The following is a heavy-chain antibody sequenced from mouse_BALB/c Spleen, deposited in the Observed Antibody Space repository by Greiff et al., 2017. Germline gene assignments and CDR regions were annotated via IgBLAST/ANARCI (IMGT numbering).Heavy chain of an antibody. CDR3: ARGRDYNYFDY. D-gene: IGHD2-4*01. CDR1: GYTFTSYW. V-gene: IGHV1-87*01. CDR2: IYPGDGDT. J-gene: IGHJ2*01. Sequence: VQLQQSGAELARPGASVKLSCKASGYTFTSYWMQWVKQRPGQGLEWIGAIYPGDGDTRYTQKFKGKATLTADKSSSTAYMQLSSLASEDSAVYYCARGRDYNYFDYWGQGTTLTVSS.